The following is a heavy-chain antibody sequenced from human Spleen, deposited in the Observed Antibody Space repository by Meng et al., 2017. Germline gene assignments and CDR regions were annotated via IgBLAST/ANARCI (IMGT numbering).Heavy chain of an antibody. CDR2: IWFDGSNK. V-gene: IGHV3-33*01. J-gene: IGHJ5*02. CDR3: ARDGGHRRGPPGRFAP. D-gene: IGHD3-16*01. Sequence: GGSLRLSCAASGFTFSSYGMHWVRQAPGQGLEWVAVIWFDGSNKYYADSVKGRFTISRDNSKNTQYLQMNSLRAEDTAVYYCARDGGHRRGPPGRFAPWGQRTLVTVSS. CDR1: GFTFSSYG.